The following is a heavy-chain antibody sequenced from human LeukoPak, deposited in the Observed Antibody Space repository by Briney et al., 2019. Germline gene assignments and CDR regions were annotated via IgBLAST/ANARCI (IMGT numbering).Heavy chain of an antibody. J-gene: IGHJ3*01. CDR1: GYSFTSYC. D-gene: IGHD1-26*01. V-gene: IGHV5-51*01. CDR3: GMSGDRVPLQDDVFDV. CDR2: IYPGDSGR. Sequence: GESLKISCKVSGYSFTSYCIGWVRQMPGKGLEWLGIIYPGDSGRTYSPSFQGQVTISVDKSINTAYLQWSSLQASDTAMYYCGMSGDRVPLQDDVFDVWGQGTMVTVST.